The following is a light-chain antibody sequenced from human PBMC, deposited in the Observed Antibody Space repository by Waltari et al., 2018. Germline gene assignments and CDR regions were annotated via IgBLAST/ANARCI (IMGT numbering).Light chain of an antibody. J-gene: IGLJ2*01. CDR3: SSYTSSSTPYVV. V-gene: IGLV2-14*01. Sequence: SALTQPPSVSASPGQSITISCPGTSTYVGGYTSVSWYQQHPGKAPNLMIYEVSNRPSGVSNRFSGSKSGNTASLTIAGLQAEDEADYYCSSYTSSSTPYVVFGGGTKLTVL. CDR2: EVS. CDR1: STYVGGYTS.